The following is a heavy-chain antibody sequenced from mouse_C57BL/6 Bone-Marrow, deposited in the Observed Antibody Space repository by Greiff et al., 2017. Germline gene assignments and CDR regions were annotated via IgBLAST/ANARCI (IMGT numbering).Heavy chain of an antibody. V-gene: IGHV1-53*01. J-gene: IGHJ2*01. Sequence: QVQLQQPGTELVKPGASVKLSCKASGYTFTSYWMHWVKQRPGQGLEWIGNINPSNGGTNYNEKFKSKATRTVDTSSSTAYMQLSSLTSEDSSVDYCARERYYGSLDYWGQGTTLTVSS. D-gene: IGHD1-1*01. CDR3: ARERYYGSLDY. CDR1: GYTFTSYW. CDR2: INPSNGGT.